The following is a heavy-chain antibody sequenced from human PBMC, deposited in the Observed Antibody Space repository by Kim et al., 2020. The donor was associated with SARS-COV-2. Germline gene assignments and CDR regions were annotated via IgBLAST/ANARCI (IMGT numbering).Heavy chain of an antibody. V-gene: IGHV3-30*18. D-gene: IGHD2-8*02. CDR1: RFTFRAYG. Sequence: GGSLRLSCVASRFTFRAYGMHWVRQAPGKGLEWVAIISGDGNDKYYATSVKGRFTVSRDNSKNTLYLQMSSLRTEDTAVYFCAKGLFTGGYPFESWGQGTLVTVFS. CDR2: ISGDGNDK. J-gene: IGHJ5*01. CDR3: AKGLFTGGYPFES.